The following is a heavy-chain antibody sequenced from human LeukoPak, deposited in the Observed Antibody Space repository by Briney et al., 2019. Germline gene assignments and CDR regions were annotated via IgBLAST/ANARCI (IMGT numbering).Heavy chain of an antibody. CDR2: INPNSGGT. J-gene: IGHJ6*03. CDR1: GYTFTGYY. Sequence: ASVKASCKASGYTFTGYYMHWVRQAPGQGLEWMGWINPNSGGTNYAQKFQGRVTMTRDTSISTAYMELSRLRSDDTAVYYCARDITIFGVVIMRYYMDVWGKGTTVTVSS. CDR3: ARDITIFGVVIMRYYMDV. D-gene: IGHD3-3*01. V-gene: IGHV1-2*02.